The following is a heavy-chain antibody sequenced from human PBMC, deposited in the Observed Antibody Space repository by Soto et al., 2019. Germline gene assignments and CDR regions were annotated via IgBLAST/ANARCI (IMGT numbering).Heavy chain of an antibody. J-gene: IGHJ4*02. Sequence: PGGSLRLSCVASGFTFSSYEMNWVRQAPGKGLEWVSYISSSGSSTYYADSVKGRFTISRDNAKNSLSLQMNSLRAEDTAVYYCARYYYDSSGYYSHFDYWGQGTLVTVSS. V-gene: IGHV3-48*03. CDR2: ISSSGSST. CDR1: GFTFSSYE. CDR3: ARYYYDSSGYYSHFDY. D-gene: IGHD3-22*01.